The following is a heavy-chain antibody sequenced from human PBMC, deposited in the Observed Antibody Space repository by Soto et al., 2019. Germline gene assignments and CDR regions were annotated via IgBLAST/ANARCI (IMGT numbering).Heavy chain of an antibody. CDR3: ARGHSTDCSNGVCSFFYNHEMDV. CDR2: INPKSGGT. CDR1: GYSFTDYH. D-gene: IGHD2-8*01. V-gene: IGHV1-2*04. J-gene: IGHJ6*02. Sequence: GASVKVSCKASGYSFTDYHINWVRQAPGQGLEWLGRINPKSGGTSTAQKFQGWVTMTRDRSISTVYMELTRLRSDDTAVYFCARGHSTDCSNGVCSFFYNHEMDVWGQGTTVTVSS.